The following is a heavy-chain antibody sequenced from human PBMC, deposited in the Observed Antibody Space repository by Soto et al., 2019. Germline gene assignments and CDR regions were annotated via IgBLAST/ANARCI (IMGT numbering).Heavy chain of an antibody. V-gene: IGHV1-3*01. CDR2: IDPGNGNI. Sequence: ASVKVSCKASGYSFTAYGIHWVRQAPGQRLEWMGWIDPGNGNIKILQKFQGRVTITRDTSATTAYMELSSLRSEDTAVYYCAKYWSPSAAFDSWGQGTMVTVSS. CDR1: GYSFTAYG. D-gene: IGHD2-15*01. CDR3: AKYWSPSAAFDS. J-gene: IGHJ3*02.